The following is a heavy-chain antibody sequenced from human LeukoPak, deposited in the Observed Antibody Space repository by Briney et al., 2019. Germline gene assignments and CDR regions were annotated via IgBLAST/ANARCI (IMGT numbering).Heavy chain of an antibody. V-gene: IGHV4-59*01. CDR3: ARGRVARGAFDI. Sequence: PSETLSLTCTVSGGSISSYYWSWIRQPPGKGLEWIGYIYYSGSTNYNPSLKSRVTISVDTSKNQFSLKLSSVTAADTAVYYCARGRVARGAFDIWGQGTMVTVSS. J-gene: IGHJ3*02. CDR1: GGSISSYY. CDR2: IYYSGST. D-gene: IGHD2-15*01.